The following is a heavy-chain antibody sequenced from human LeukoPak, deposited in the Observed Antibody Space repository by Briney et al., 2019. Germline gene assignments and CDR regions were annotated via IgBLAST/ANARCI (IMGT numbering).Heavy chain of an antibody. CDR1: GASISSNNW. J-gene: IGHJ4*02. D-gene: IGHD4-23*01. CDR2: IYHSGST. CDR3: ARDGVYGGNRLFDY. Sequence: SETLSLTCAVSGASISSNNWWWSWVRQPPGKGLEWIGEIYHSGSTNYNPSLKSRVTISVDTSKNQFSLKLSSVTAADTAVYYCARDGVYGGNRLFDYWGQGTLVTVSS. V-gene: IGHV4-4*02.